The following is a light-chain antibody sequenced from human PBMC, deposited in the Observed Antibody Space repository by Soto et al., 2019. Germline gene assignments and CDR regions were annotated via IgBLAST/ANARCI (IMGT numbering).Light chain of an antibody. V-gene: IGLV2-14*01. J-gene: IGLJ3*02. Sequence: QSALTQPASVSGSPGQSITISCTGTSSDVGVYNYVSWDQQHPGKAPKLMIYEVSNRPSGVSNRFSGSKSGNTASLTISGLQAEDEADYYCSSYTSRSTLAVFGGGTKLTVL. CDR1: SSDVGVYNY. CDR3: SSYTSRSTLAV. CDR2: EVS.